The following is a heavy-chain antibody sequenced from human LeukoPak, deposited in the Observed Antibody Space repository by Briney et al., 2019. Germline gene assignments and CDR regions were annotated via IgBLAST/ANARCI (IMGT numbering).Heavy chain of an antibody. CDR2: ISPSGGSK. CDR1: GYTFTSNW. CDR3: ARGRFSGYGAD. D-gene: IGHD5-12*01. V-gene: IGHV1-46*01. J-gene: IGHJ4*02. Sequence: ASVKVSCKASGYTFTSNWMHWVRQAPGQGPEWMGVISPSGGSKTYAQKFQGRVTLTRDLSTSTDYLELSSLRSEDAAVYYCARGRFSGYGADWGQGTLVTVSS.